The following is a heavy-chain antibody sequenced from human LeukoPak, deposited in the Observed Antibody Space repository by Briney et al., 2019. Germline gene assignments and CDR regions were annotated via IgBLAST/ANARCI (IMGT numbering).Heavy chain of an antibody. CDR2: MSYSGST. CDR1: GGSISSSSNY. D-gene: IGHD1-1*01. V-gene: IGHV4-39*07. J-gene: IGHJ5*02. CDR3: ARVRQWYTKSENWFDP. Sequence: PSETLSLTCNVSGGSISSSSNYWGWIRQPPGKGLEWIGSMSYSGSTYYNPSLKSRVTISVDTSKNQLSLKLSSVTAADTAVCYCARVRQWYTKSENWFDPWGQGTLVTVSS.